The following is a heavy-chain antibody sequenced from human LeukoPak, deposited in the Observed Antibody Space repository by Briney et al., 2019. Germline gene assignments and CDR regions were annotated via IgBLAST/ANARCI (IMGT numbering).Heavy chain of an antibody. V-gene: IGHV3-30*18. D-gene: IGHD3-22*01. Sequence: PGRSLRLSCAASGFTFSSYGMHWVRQAPGKGLEWVAVISYDGSNKYYADSVKGRFTISRDNSKNTLYLQMNSLRAEDTAVYYCAKDQNYYDSSGSDYWGQRTLVTVSS. J-gene: IGHJ4*02. CDR1: GFTFSSYG. CDR3: AKDQNYYDSSGSDY. CDR2: ISYDGSNK.